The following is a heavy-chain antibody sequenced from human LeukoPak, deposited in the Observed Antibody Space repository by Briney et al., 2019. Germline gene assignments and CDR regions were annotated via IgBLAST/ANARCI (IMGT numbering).Heavy chain of an antibody. CDR1: GDSISSYY. CDR2: IYYSGNT. V-gene: IGHV4-59*12. CDR3: ARRQWLPRLDY. D-gene: IGHD6-19*01. J-gene: IGHJ4*02. Sequence: SETLSLTCTVSGDSISSYYWSWIRQPPGKGLEWIGYIYYSGNTNYNPSLKSRVTISVDTSKNQFSLKLSSVTAADTAVYYCARRQWLPRLDYWGQGTLVTVSS.